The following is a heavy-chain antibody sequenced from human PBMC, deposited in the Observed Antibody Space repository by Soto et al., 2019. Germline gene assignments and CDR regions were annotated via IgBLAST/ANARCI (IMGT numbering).Heavy chain of an antibody. CDR3: ARSAYSSGWPYNWFDP. CDR2: IYPGDSDT. D-gene: IGHD6-19*01. V-gene: IGHV5-51*01. J-gene: IGHJ5*02. CDR1: GYSFTSYW. Sequence: GESLKISCKGSGYSFTSYWIGWVRQMPGKGLEWMGIIYPGDSDTRYSPSFQGQVTISADKSISTAYLQWSSLKASDTAMYYCARSAYSSGWPYNWFDPWGQGTLVAVSA.